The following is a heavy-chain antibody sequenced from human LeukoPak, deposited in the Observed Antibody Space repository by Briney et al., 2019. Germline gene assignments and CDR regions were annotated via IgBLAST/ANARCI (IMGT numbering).Heavy chain of an antibody. D-gene: IGHD3-22*01. CDR1: GGSISSSSSY. V-gene: IGHV4-39*01. J-gene: IGHJ5*02. Sequence: SETLSLTCTVSGGSISSSSSYWGWIRQPPGKGLEWVGSIYYSGSTYYNPSLRSRVTISVDTSKNQFSLRLSSVTAADTAVFYCAKSHYYHSSGPGGFGSWGQGTLVTVSS. CDR2: IYYSGST. CDR3: AKSHYYHSSGPGGFGS.